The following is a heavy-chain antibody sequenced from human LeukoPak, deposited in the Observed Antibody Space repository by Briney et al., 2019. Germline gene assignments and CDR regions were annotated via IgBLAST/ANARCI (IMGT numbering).Heavy chain of an antibody. J-gene: IGHJ4*02. V-gene: IGHV3-23*01. D-gene: IGHD6-19*01. Sequence: GGSLRLSCAPSGFTFTTYAMNWVRQAPGKWLEWVSAILANGNTYYADSVKGRFTISRDTSKNTLYLQMNSLRVEDTAIYYCAKDREPDSGWNFDYWGQGTLVSVSS. CDR1: GFTFTTYA. CDR2: ILANGNT. CDR3: AKDREPDSGWNFDY.